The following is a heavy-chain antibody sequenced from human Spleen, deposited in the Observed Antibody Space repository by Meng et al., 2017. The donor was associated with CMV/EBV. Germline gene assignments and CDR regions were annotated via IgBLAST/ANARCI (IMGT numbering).Heavy chain of an antibody. Sequence: CAASGFTFSSFAMTWVRQAPGTELEWVSGISASATSTYYADSVKGRFTVSRDNSKSTLYLQMNSLRAEDTAVYYCAKGGYFDWLGEYWGQGTLVTVSS. CDR1: GFTFSSFA. D-gene: IGHD3-9*01. CDR2: ISASATST. V-gene: IGHV3-23*01. CDR3: AKGGYFDWLGEY. J-gene: IGHJ4*02.